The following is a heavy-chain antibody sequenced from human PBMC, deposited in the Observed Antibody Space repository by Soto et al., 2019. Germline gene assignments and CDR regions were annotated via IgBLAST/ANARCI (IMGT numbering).Heavy chain of an antibody. CDR3: ARAWFGGPPTGGYYSYGMDV. J-gene: IGHJ6*04. D-gene: IGHD3-10*01. CDR2: IYYSGST. Sequence: SETLSLTCTVSGGSISSGGYYWSWIRQHPGKGLEWIGYIYYSGSTYYNPSLKSRVTISVDTSKNQFSLKLSSVTAADTAVYYCARAWFGGPPTGGYYSYGMDVWGKGTTVTVPS. V-gene: IGHV4-31*03. CDR1: GGSISSGGYY.